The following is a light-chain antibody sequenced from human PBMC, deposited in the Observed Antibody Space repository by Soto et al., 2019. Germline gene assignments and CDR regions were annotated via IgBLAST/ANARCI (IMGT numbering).Light chain of an antibody. V-gene: IGKV1-9*01. CDR1: QDISSY. J-gene: IGKJ1*01. CDR3: QQYHSYWT. Sequence: IQLTQSPSSLSASVGDRVTITCRASQDISSYLAWYQQKSGKAPKLLIYLASTLHSGVPSSFSGGGSGTEFTLTISSLQTDDFSTYYCQQYHSYWTFGQGTKVDIK. CDR2: LAS.